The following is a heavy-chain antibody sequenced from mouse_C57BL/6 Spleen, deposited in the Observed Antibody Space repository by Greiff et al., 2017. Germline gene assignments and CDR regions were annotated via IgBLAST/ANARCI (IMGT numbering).Heavy chain of an antibody. D-gene: IGHD4-1*02. V-gene: IGHV1-74*01. CDR1: GYTFTSYW. CDR2: IHPSDSDT. J-gene: IGHJ3*01. CDR3: AIGSNWDEFAY. Sequence: QVQLQQPGAELVKPGASVKVSCKASGYTFTSYWMHWVKQRPGQGLEWIGRIHPSDSDTNYNQKFKGKATLTVDKSSSTAYMQLSSLTSEDSAVYYCAIGSNWDEFAYWGQGTLVTVSA.